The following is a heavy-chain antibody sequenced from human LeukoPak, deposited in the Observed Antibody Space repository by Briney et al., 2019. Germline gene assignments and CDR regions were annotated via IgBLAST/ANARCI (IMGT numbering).Heavy chain of an antibody. CDR2: IWYDGSNK. CDR3: AREPRTVTTLYYFDY. J-gene: IGHJ4*02. Sequence: PGGSLRLSCAASEFTFSTYHMHWVRQAPGKGLEWVAVIWYDGSNKYYADSVKGRFTISRDNSKNTLYLQMNSLRAEDTAVYYCAREPRTVTTLYYFDYWGQGTLVTVSS. CDR1: EFTFSTYH. V-gene: IGHV3-33*08. D-gene: IGHD4-17*01.